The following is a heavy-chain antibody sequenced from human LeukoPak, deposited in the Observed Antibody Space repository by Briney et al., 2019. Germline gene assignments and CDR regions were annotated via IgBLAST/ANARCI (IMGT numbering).Heavy chain of an antibody. D-gene: IGHD1-26*01. J-gene: IGHJ6*03. V-gene: IGHV3-48*03. Sequence: GGSLRLSCAASGFSFITYAVNWVRQAPGRGLEWVSGISGTGSAVGYADSVKGRFTVSRDTSKRTVYLQMSGLRVDDTATYYCVKGSGTDYYFYYMDVWGKGTPVTVSS. CDR2: ISGTGSAV. CDR1: GFSFITYA. CDR3: VKGSGTDYYFYYMDV.